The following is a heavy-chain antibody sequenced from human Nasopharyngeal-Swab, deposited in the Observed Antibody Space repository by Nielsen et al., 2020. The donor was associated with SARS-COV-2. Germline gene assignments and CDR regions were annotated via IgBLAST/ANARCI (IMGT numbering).Heavy chain of an antibody. D-gene: IGHD2-15*01. Sequence: GESLKISCAASGFTISSYDMHWVRQATGKGLEWVSAIGTAGDPYYPGSVKGRFTISRENAKNSLYLQMNSLGAGDTAVYYCARGEATRNSWYFDLWGRGTLVTVSS. CDR1: GFTISSYD. CDR2: IGTAGDP. CDR3: ARGEATRNSWYFDL. J-gene: IGHJ2*01. V-gene: IGHV3-13*05.